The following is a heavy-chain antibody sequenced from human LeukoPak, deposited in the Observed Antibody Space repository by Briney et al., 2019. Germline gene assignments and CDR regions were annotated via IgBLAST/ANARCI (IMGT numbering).Heavy chain of an antibody. D-gene: IGHD6-25*01. J-gene: IGHJ4*02. CDR1: GFTFRSYA. CDR3: AKDLRRIAAYYFDY. CDR2: ISSDGRDK. V-gene: IGHV3-30*18. Sequence: PGRSLTLSCAASGFTFRSYAIHWVGPAPGKGLEGVAVISSDGRDKHHADSVKGRFTISRDNSKNTLYLQTNSLRAEDTAVYYCAKDLRRIAAYYFDYWGQGTLVTVSS.